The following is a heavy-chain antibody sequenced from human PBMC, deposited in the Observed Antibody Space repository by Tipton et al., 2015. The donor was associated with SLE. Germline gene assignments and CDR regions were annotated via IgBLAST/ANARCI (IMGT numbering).Heavy chain of an antibody. CDR3: ARDRYCGGGSCFDWFFDL. Sequence: TLSLTCIVSGGSISGYSWSWVRQPPGKGLEWIGYIYHSGSTNYNPSLKSRVTMSVDTSENQFSLKLTSVTAADTAVYYCARDRYCGGGSCFDWFFDLWGRGTLVTVSS. D-gene: IGHD2-15*01. CDR2: IYHSGST. CDR1: GGSISGYS. V-gene: IGHV4-59*01. J-gene: IGHJ2*01.